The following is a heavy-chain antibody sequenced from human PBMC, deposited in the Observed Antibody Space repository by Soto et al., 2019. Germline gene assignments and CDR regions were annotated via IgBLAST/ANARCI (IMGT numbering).Heavy chain of an antibody. Sequence: SETLSLTCTVSGGSISSYYWSWIRQPPGKGLEWIGYIYYSGSTNYNPSLKSRVTISVDTSKNQFSLKLSSVTAADTAVYYCARRKGVSRQLRPYYYYYYMDVWGKGTTVTVSS. D-gene: IGHD2-2*01. V-gene: IGHV4-59*08. CDR3: ARRKGVSRQLRPYYYYYYMDV. CDR2: IYYSGST. J-gene: IGHJ6*03. CDR1: GGSISSYY.